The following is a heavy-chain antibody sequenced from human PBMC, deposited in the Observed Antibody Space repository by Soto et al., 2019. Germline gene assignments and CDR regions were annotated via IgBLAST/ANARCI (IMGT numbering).Heavy chain of an antibody. CDR3: ARDQNRITMVRGVIHAFDI. J-gene: IGHJ3*02. Sequence: SETLSLTCTVPGGSISRGDYYWSWIRQHPGKGLEWIGYIYYSGSTYYNPSLKSRVTISVDTSKNQFSLKLSSVTAADTAVYYCARDQNRITMVRGVIHAFDIWGQGTMVTVSS. CDR2: IYYSGST. CDR1: GGSISRGDYY. V-gene: IGHV4-31*03. D-gene: IGHD3-10*01.